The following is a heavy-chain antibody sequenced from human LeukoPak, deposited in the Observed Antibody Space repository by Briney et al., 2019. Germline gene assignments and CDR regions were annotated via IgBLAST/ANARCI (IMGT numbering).Heavy chain of an antibody. Sequence: ASVKVSCKASGCTFTSYGISWARQAPGQGLEWMGWISAYNGNTNYAQKLQGRVTMTTDTSTSTAYMELRSLRSDDTAVYYCARDRGPYCSGGSCYSIGYWGQGTLVTVSS. J-gene: IGHJ4*02. CDR2: ISAYNGNT. CDR1: GCTFTSYG. CDR3: ARDRGPYCSGGSCYSIGY. V-gene: IGHV1-18*01. D-gene: IGHD2-15*01.